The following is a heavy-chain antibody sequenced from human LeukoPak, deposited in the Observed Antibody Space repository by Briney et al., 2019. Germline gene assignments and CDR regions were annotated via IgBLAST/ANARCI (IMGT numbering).Heavy chain of an antibody. Sequence: SETLSLTCAVYGGSFSGYYWSWIRQPPGKGLEWIGRIYTSGSTNYNPSLKSRVTMSVDTSKNQFSLKLSSVTAADTAVYYCAREKVGAAVSYDAFDIWGQGTMVTVSS. V-gene: IGHV4-59*10. CDR3: AREKVGAAVSYDAFDI. D-gene: IGHD1-26*01. CDR1: GGSFSGYY. J-gene: IGHJ3*02. CDR2: IYTSGST.